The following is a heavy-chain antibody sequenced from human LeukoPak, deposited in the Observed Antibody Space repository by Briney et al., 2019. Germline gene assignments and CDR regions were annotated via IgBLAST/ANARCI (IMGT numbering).Heavy chain of an antibody. Sequence: SETLSLTCTVSGGSISSYYWSWIRHPAGKGLEWIGRIYTSGSTNYNPFLKSLVTMSVDTSKNQFSLKLSSVTAADTAVYYCARERGLWFGELSYPYYYYGMDVWGQGTTVTVSS. CDR2: IYTSGST. CDR3: ARERGLWFGELSYPYYYYGMDV. V-gene: IGHV4-4*07. CDR1: GGSISSYY. D-gene: IGHD3-10*01. J-gene: IGHJ6*02.